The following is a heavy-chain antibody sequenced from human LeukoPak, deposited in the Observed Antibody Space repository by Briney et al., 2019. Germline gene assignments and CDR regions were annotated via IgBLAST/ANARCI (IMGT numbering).Heavy chain of an antibody. CDR2: IKPDGSEK. D-gene: IGHD3-22*01. J-gene: IGHJ1*01. CDR1: GFTFSNNW. V-gene: IGHV3-7*01. CDR3: ATSRGYFFRWFQH. Sequence: GGSLRLSCAASGFTFSNNWMSWVRQTPGKGLEWVAKIKPDGSEKSYVDSVKGRFTISRDNAKSSLYLQMNSLRADDTAVYYCATSRGYFFRWFQHWGQGTPVTVSS.